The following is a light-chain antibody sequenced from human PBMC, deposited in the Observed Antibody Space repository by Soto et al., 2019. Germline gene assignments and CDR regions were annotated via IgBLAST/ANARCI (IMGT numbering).Light chain of an antibody. CDR1: SSDVGGYSY. V-gene: IGLV2-8*01. Sequence: QSALTQPPSASGSPGQSVTISCTGASSDVGGYSYVSWYQQHPGKAPKLMIYEVSKRPSGVPDRFSGSKFGNTASLTVSGLQAEDEDDYYCSSYGGSNNLVFGGGTKLTVL. CDR3: SSYGGSNNLV. J-gene: IGLJ2*01. CDR2: EVS.